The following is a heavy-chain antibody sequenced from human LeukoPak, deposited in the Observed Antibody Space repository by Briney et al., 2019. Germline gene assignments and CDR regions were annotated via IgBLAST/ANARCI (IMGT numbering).Heavy chain of an antibody. Sequence: ASVKVSCKASGYTFTSYAMHWVRQAPGQRLEWMGWINAGNGNTKYSQKFQGRVTITRDTSASTAYMELSGLRSEDTAVYYCARGRLKYCSSTSCYHDAFDIWGQGTMVTVSS. CDR3: ARGRLKYCSSTSCYHDAFDI. V-gene: IGHV1-3*01. D-gene: IGHD2-2*01. CDR2: INAGNGNT. J-gene: IGHJ3*02. CDR1: GYTFTSYA.